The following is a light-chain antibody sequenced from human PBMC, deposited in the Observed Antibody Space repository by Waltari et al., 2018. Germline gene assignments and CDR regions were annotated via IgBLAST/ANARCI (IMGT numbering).Light chain of an antibody. V-gene: IGKV3-11*01. CDR2: DAS. CDR1: QTVRSF. J-gene: IGKJ2*01. CDR3: LQRSNWPYT. Sequence: EIVLPQSPATLSLSPAETATLSCRASQTVRSFLAWYQQKPGQAPRLLIFDASSRAPGIPAKFRGSGSGTDFTLTVSNLEPEDFAVYYCLQRSNWPYTFGQGTRVEIK.